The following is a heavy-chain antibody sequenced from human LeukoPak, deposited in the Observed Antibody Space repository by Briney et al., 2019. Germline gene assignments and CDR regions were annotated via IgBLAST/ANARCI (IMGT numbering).Heavy chain of an antibody. V-gene: IGHV4-4*07. D-gene: IGHD5-18*01. CDR3: ARDGLDTAMARGYYYGMDV. Sequence: PSETLSLTCTVSGGSISSYYWSWIRQPAGKGLEWIGRIYTSGSTNYNPSLKSRVTMSVDTSKNQFSLKLSSVTAADTAVYYCARDGLDTAMARGYYYGMDVWGQGTTVTVSS. CDR2: IYTSGST. CDR1: GGSISSYY. J-gene: IGHJ6*02.